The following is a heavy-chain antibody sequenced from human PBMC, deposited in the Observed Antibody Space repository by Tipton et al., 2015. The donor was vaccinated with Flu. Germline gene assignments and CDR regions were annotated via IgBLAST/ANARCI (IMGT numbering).Heavy chain of an antibody. J-gene: IGHJ3*02. CDR1: GYSISSGYY. CDR3: ARGYCSGGNCYNAFDI. CDR2: IYHSGST. Sequence: TLSLTCTVSGYSISSGYYWGWIRQPPGKGLEWIGSIYHSGSTYYNPSLKSRVTISVDTSKNQFSLKLSSVTAADTAVYYCARGYCSGGNCYNAFDIWGQGTMVTVSS. V-gene: IGHV4-38-2*02. D-gene: IGHD2-15*01.